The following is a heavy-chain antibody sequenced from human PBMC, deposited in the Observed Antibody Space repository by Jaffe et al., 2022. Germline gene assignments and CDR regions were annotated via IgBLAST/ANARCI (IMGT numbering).Heavy chain of an antibody. CDR2: ISGSGGST. J-gene: IGHJ3*02. CDR1: GFTFSSYA. V-gene: IGHV3-23*01. CDR3: AKVGQVAGFESDAFDI. D-gene: IGHD6-19*01. Sequence: EVQLLESGGGLVQPGGSLRLSCAASGFTFSSYAMSWVRQAPGKGLEWVSAISGSGGSTYYADSVKGRFTISRDNSKNTLYLQMNSLRAEDTAVYYCAKVGQVAGFESDAFDIWGQGTMVTVSS.